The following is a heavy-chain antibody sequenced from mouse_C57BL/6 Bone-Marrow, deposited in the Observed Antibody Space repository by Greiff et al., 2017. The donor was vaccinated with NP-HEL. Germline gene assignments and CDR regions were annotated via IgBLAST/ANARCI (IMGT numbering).Heavy chain of an antibody. CDR1: GFTFSDFY. J-gene: IGHJ3*01. Sequence: EVNLVESGGGLVQSGRSLRLSCATSGFTFSDFYMEWVRQAPGKGLEWIAASRNKANDYTTEDSASGKGRFIVSRDTSQSILYLQMTALGAEDTAIYYCARGRYYYGSSYDGFAYWGQGTLVTVSA. CDR2: SRNKANDYTT. D-gene: IGHD1-1*01. CDR3: ARGRYYYGSSYDGFAY. V-gene: IGHV7-1*01.